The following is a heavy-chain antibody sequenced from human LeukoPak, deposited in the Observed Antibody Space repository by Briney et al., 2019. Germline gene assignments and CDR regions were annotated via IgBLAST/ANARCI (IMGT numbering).Heavy chain of an antibody. CDR3: ARLLPPPFRFDP. D-gene: IGHD2-21*01. CDR2: IYYSGST. CDR1: GGSISSYY. V-gene: IGHV4-59*08. J-gene: IGHJ5*02. Sequence: SQTLSLTCTVSGGSISSYYWSWIRQPPGKGLEWIGYIYYSGSTNYNPSLKSRVTISVDTSKNQFSLKLSSVTAADTAVYYCARLLPPPFRFDPWGQGTLVTVSS.